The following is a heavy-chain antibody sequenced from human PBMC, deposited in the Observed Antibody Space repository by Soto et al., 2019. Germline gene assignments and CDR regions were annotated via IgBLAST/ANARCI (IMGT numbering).Heavy chain of an antibody. V-gene: IGHV3-53*01. CDR1: GFTVSSNY. D-gene: IGHD2-15*01. Sequence: EVQLVESGGGLIQPGGSLRLSCAASGFTVSSNYMSWVRQAPGKGLEWVSVIYSGGSTYYADSVKGRFTISRDNSKNTLSVQMTRLMAKDTAVYYCARGKWAGAATPIEYWGQGTLVTVSS. CDR3: ARGKWAGAATPIEY. J-gene: IGHJ4*02. CDR2: IYSGGST.